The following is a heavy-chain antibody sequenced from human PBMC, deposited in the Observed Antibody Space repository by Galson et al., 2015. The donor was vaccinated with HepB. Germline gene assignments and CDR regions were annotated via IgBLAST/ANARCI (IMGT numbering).Heavy chain of an antibody. V-gene: IGHV3-23*01. J-gene: IGHJ6*02. Sequence: SLRLSCAASGFTFSSYAMSWVRQAPGKGLEWVSAISGSGGSTYYADSVKGRFTISRDNSKNTLYLQMNSLRAEDTAVYYCAKASNRIPYLDHYYDSSGYYPGRAYYYYGMDVWGQGTTVTVSS. D-gene: IGHD3-22*01. CDR2: ISGSGGST. CDR1: GFTFSSYA. CDR3: AKASNRIPYLDHYYDSSGYYPGRAYYYYGMDV.